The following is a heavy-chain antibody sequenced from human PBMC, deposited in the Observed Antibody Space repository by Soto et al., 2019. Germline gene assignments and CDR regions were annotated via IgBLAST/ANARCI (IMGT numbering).Heavy chain of an antibody. D-gene: IGHD3-22*01. Sequence: SETLSLTCTVSGGSVSSGSYYWSWIRQPPGKGLEGIGYIDDSGSTNYNPSLRSRVTISVDTSKNQFSLMMSPVTAADTAVYYCARGGTYYYDSSGFGYWGQGTLATVSS. CDR2: IDDSGST. CDR1: GGSVSSGSYY. CDR3: ARGGTYYYDSSGFGY. V-gene: IGHV4-61*01. J-gene: IGHJ4*02.